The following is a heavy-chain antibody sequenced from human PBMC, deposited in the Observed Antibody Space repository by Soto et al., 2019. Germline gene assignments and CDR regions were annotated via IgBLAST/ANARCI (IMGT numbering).Heavy chain of an antibody. J-gene: IGHJ4*02. CDR1: GGSISSYY. CDR2: IYTSGST. Sequence: SETLSLTCTVSGGSISSYYWSWIRQPAGRGLEWIGRIYTSGSTNYNPSLKSRVTMSVDTSKNQFSLKLSSVTAADTAVYYCARDRGRFDYSKKHHFDYWGQGTLVTVYS. CDR3: ARDRGRFDYSKKHHFDY. D-gene: IGHD4-4*01. V-gene: IGHV4-4*07.